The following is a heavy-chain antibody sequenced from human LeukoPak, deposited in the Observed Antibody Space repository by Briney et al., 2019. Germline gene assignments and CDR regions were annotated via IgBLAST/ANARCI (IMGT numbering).Heavy chain of an antibody. CDR2: IKQDGSET. V-gene: IGHV3-7*01. CDR3: ARDGELGSPADAFDI. CDR1: GFTFSSYW. J-gene: IGHJ3*02. Sequence: GGSLRLSCAASGFTFSSYWMTWVRQYPGKGLEWVANIKQDGSETYYADSVKGRFTISRDNAKRSLYLQMSSLRAEDTAVYYCARDGELGSPADAFDIWGQGTMVTVSS. D-gene: IGHD1-26*01.